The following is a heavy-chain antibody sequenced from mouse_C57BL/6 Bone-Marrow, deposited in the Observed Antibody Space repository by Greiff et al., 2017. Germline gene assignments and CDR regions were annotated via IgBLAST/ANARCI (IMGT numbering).Heavy chain of an antibody. Sequence: VQLQQSGAELVRPGASVKLSCTASGFNIKDDYMHWVKQRPEQGLEWIGWIDPENGDTEYASKFQGKATITADTSSNTAYLQLSSLTAEDTAVYYCTTGDWDTFAYWGQGTLVTGSA. CDR3: TTGDWDTFAY. CDR2: IDPENGDT. D-gene: IGHD4-1*01. J-gene: IGHJ3*01. V-gene: IGHV14-4*01. CDR1: GFNIKDDY.